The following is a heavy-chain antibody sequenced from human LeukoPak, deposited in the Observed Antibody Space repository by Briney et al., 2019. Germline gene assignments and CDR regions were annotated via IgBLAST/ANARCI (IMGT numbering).Heavy chain of an antibody. J-gene: IGHJ4*02. D-gene: IGHD1-14*01. CDR3: ARDSWPEVVRFDY. V-gene: IGHV1-8*03. CDR1: GYTFTSYD. CDR2: MNPNSGNT. Sequence: ASVKVSCKASGYTFTSYDINWVRQATGQGLEWMGWMNPNSGNTGYAQKFQGRVTITRNTSISTAYMELSSLRSEDAAVYYCARDSWPEVVRFDYWGQGILVTVSS.